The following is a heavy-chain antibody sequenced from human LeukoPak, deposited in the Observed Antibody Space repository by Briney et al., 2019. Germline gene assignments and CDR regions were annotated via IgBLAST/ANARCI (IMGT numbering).Heavy chain of an antibody. J-gene: IGHJ4*02. CDR2: IYSRGST. CDR1: GGSISFYD. D-gene: IGHD5-18*01. Sequence: SETLSLTCTVSGGSISFYDWSWIREPPGKGLEWIGHIYSRGSTNYNPSLKSRVTISVDTSKNQFSLKVRSVTAADTAVYYCARGGVQLSPYYFDYWGQGTLVIVSS. V-gene: IGHV4-59*01. CDR3: ARGGVQLSPYYFDY.